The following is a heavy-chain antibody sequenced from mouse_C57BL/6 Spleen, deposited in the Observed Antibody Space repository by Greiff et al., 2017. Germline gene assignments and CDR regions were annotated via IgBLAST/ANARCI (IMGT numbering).Heavy chain of an antibody. V-gene: IGHV1-72*01. D-gene: IGHD1-1*01. CDR2: IEPNSGGT. CDR1: GYTFTSYW. Sequence: QVQLQQPGAELVKPGASVKLSCKASGYTFTSYWMHWVKQRPGRGLEWLGSIEPNSGGTKYNEKFKSKATLTVDKPSSTAYLQHRRLTSEDSAVYECANSGIVEAFAYWGQCTTLTVSS. J-gene: IGHJ2*01. CDR3: ANSGIVEAFAY.